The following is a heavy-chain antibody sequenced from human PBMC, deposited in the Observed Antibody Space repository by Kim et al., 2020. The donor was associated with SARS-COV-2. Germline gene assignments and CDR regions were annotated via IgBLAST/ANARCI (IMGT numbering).Heavy chain of an antibody. D-gene: IGHD2-15*01. CDR2: IYYTGTT. CDR3: ASGDCRRTTSNMGSDY. CDR1: GGSISSSSYF. V-gene: IGHV4-39*01. Sequence: SETLSLTCNVSGGSISSSSYFWGWIRQPPGKGLEWIGSIYYTGTTYYNPSLKSRVTISVDTSKNQFSLRLSSVTAADTAVYYCASGDCRRTTSNMGSDY. J-gene: IGHJ4*01.